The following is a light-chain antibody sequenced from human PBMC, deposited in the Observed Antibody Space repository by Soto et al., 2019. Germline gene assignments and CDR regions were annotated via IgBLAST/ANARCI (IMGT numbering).Light chain of an antibody. CDR2: GAS. Sequence: EIVLTQSPGTLSLSPGERATLSCRASQSVSSSYLAWYQQKPGQARRLLIYGASSRASGIPDWLSGSGSGTHFIITLSRLEPDDDAVYYCQQYGSSPRTFGQGTKVEFK. V-gene: IGKV3-20*01. CDR1: QSVSSSY. J-gene: IGKJ1*01. CDR3: QQYGSSPRT.